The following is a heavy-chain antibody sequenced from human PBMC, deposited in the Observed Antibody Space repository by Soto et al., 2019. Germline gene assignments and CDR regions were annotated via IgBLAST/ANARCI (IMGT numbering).Heavy chain of an antibody. CDR3: ARVGSRDAYNYVLDQ. V-gene: IGHV1-69*06. CDR1: GRIFSSFP. CDR2: VISASGSV. J-gene: IGHJ1*01. D-gene: IGHD5-18*01. Sequence: QVQVVQSGAEVKKPGSSVKISCKASGRIFSSFPTSWVRQVPGQGLEWMGGVISASGSVTYAPKLQGRVTMTAVTYAGIGYMELSSVTSEDTAIYYCARVGSRDAYNYVLDQWGPGTMVPVSS.